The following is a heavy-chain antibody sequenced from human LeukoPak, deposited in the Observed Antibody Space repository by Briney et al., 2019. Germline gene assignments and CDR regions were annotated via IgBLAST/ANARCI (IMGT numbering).Heavy chain of an antibody. J-gene: IGHJ3*02. CDR1: GGTFSSYT. Sequence: ASVKVSCKASGGTFSSYTISWVRQAPGQGLEWMGRIIPILGIANCAQKFQGRVTITADKSTSTAYMELSSLRSEDTAVYYCARGGGITIFGVVTSPDAFDIWGQGTMVTVSS. CDR2: IIPILGIA. D-gene: IGHD3-3*01. V-gene: IGHV1-69*02. CDR3: ARGGGITIFGVVTSPDAFDI.